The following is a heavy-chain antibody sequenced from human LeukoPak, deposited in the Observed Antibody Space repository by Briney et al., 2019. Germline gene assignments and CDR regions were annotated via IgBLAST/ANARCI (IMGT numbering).Heavy chain of an antibody. D-gene: IGHD4-17*01. CDR2: IIPIFGTA. CDR3: ARVNPDYGDYYSDY. Sequence: GASVKVSCKASGGTFSSYAISWVRQAPGQGLEWMGGIIPIFGTANYAQKLQGRVTMTTDTSTSTAYMELRSLRSDDTAVYYCARVNPDYGDYYSDYWGQGTLVTVSS. V-gene: IGHV1-69*05. J-gene: IGHJ4*02. CDR1: GGTFSSYA.